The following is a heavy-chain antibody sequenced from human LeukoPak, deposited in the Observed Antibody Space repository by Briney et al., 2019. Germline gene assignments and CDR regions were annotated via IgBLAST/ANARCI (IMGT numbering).Heavy chain of an antibody. D-gene: IGHD3-22*01. V-gene: IGHV3-74*01. CDR2: ISSAGSSK. CDR1: GFTFSSYW. CDR3: AREKPYYYDTNGYHNWFDP. J-gene: IGHJ5*02. Sequence: GGSLRLSCAASGFTFSSYWMHWVRQAPGKGLVWVSRISSAGSSKTYADSVKGRFTISRDNAKNTLYLQMSSLRAEDTAVYYCAREKPYYYDTNGYHNWFDPWGQGTLVTVSS.